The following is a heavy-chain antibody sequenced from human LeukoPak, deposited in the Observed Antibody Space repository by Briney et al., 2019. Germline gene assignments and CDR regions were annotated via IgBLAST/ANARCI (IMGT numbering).Heavy chain of an antibody. CDR2: IYSGGST. CDR3: GRDSNGIDY. CDR1: GFTVSSNY. D-gene: IGHD4-11*01. Sequence: GGSLRLSCAASGFTVSSNYMSWVRQAPGKGLEWVSVIYSGGSTYYADSVKGRFTVSRDNAKNTLYLQMDSLRVEDTAMYYCGRDSNGIDYLGQGTLVAVSS. J-gene: IGHJ4*02. V-gene: IGHV3-53*01.